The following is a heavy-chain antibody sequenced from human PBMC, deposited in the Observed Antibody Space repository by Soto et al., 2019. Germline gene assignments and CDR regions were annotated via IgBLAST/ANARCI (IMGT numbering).Heavy chain of an antibody. CDR2: IYYSGST. D-gene: IGHD5-12*01. CDR1: GGSISSGDYY. J-gene: IGHJ2*01. CDR3: ARGRSDGYNYIWYFDL. Sequence: QVQLQESGPGLVKPSQTLSLTCTVSGGSISSGDYYWSWIRQPPGKGLEWIGYIYYSGSTYYNPSLTSRVTIAVDTSKNQFSLKLRSVTAADTAVYYCARGRSDGYNYIWYFDLWGRGTLVTVSS. V-gene: IGHV4-30-4*01.